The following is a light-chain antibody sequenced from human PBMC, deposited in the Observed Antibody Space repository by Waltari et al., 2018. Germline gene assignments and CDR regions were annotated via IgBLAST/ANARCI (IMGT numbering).Light chain of an antibody. CDR1: QSIDNL. V-gene: IGKV1-5*03. J-gene: IGKJ2*01. CDR3: QQYHYYPVT. Sequence: DIQMTQSPSTLSASVGDRVTITCRASQSIDNLLTWYQQKPGKAPKVLIYKASGLESGVPSRFSGSGSGTEFTLTISSLQADDVATYYCQQYHYYPVTFGQGTKLEI. CDR2: KAS.